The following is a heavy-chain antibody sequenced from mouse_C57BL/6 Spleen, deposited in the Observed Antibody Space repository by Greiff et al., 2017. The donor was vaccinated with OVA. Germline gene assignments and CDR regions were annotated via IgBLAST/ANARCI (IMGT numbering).Heavy chain of an antibody. CDR1: GFTFSNYW. CDR2: IRLKSDNYAT. V-gene: IGHV6-3*01. J-gene: IGHJ3*01. Sequence: EVKVEESGGGLVQPGGSMKLSCVASGFTFSNYWMNWVRQSPEKGLEWVAQIRLKSDNYATHYAESVKGRFTISRDDSKSNVYLLMNNVRAVDTGIYYCTGGFAYWGQGTLVTVSA. CDR3: TGGFAY.